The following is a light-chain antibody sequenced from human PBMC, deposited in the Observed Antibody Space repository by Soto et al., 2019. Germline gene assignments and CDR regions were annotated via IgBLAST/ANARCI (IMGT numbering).Light chain of an antibody. Sequence: DIQISHSPSTLSASVLYRVTITCRTSQGISSWLAWYQQKPGKAPKLLIYDASSLESGVPSRFSGSGSGTEFTLTISSLQPDDFATYYCQQYNSYSLTFGQGTKV. CDR1: QGISSW. CDR3: QQYNSYSLT. J-gene: IGKJ1*01. CDR2: DAS. V-gene: IGKV1-5*01.